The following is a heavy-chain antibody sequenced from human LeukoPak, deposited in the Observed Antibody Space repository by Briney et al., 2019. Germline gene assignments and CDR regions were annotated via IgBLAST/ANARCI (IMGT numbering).Heavy chain of an antibody. Sequence: GGSLRLSCAGSGFTFSNYNMNWVRQAPGKGLEWVAVISYDGSNKYYADSVKGRFTISRDNSKNTLYLQMNSLRAEDTAVYYCARGIVVVIMVLDYWGQGTLVTVSS. J-gene: IGHJ4*02. D-gene: IGHD3-22*01. CDR1: GFTFSNYN. CDR3: ARGIVVVIMVLDY. CDR2: ISYDGSNK. V-gene: IGHV3-30-3*01.